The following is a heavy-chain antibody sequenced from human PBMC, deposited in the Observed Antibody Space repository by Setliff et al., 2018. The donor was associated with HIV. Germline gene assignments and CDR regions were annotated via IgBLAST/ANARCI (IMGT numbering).Heavy chain of an antibody. Sequence: SCAASGFTFSNAWMNWVRQAPGKGLEWVGRIKSKTDGGTTDYAAPVKGRFTISRDDSKNTLYLQMNSLKTEDTAVYYCTTDPGYSSGWYWDAFDIWGQGTMVTVSS. V-gene: IGHV3-15*07. J-gene: IGHJ3*02. CDR3: TTDPGYSSGWYWDAFDI. D-gene: IGHD6-19*01. CDR1: GFTFSNAW. CDR2: IKSKTDGGTT.